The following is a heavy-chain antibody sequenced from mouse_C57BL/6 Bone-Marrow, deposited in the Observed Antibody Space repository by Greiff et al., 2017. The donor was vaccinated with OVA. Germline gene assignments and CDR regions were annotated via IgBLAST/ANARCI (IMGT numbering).Heavy chain of an antibody. CDR1: GYTFTDYY. V-gene: IGHV1-19*01. Sequence: EVQLQQSGPVLVKPGASVKMSCKASGYTFTDYYMNWVKQSHGKSLEWIGVINPYNGGTSYNQKFKGKATLTVDKSSSTAYMELNSLTSEDSAVYYCARASYYGSSHDYWGQGTTLTVSS. CDR2: INPYNGGT. D-gene: IGHD1-1*01. J-gene: IGHJ2*01. CDR3: ARASYYGSSHDY.